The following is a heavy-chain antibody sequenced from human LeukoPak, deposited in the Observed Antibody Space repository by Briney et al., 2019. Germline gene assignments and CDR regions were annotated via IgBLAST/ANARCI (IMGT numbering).Heavy chain of an antibody. CDR1: GGTFSSYA. J-gene: IGHJ5*02. D-gene: IGHD6-13*01. CDR2: IIPIFGTA. Sequence: SVKVSCKASGGTFSSYAISWVRQAPGQGLEWMGGIIPIFGTANYAQKFQGRVTITADESTSTAYMELSSLRSEDTAVYYCARVGGFSSRGNWFDPWGQGTLVTVSS. CDR3: ARVGGFSSRGNWFDP. V-gene: IGHV1-69*13.